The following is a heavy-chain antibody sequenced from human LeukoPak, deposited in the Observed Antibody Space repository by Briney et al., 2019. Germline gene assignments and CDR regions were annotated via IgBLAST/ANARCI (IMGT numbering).Heavy chain of an antibody. CDR2: IKEDGSEK. V-gene: IGHV3-7*03. CDR3: AKLQTAVVPAATLGFDS. CDR1: GFTFSVYW. Sequence: PGGSLRLSCAASGFTFSVYWMSWVRQAPGKGLEWVANIKEDGSEKYYVDSVKGRFTISRDNAKNSLYLQMNSLRAEDTAIYYCAKLQTAVVPAATLGFDSWGQGTLVTVSS. J-gene: IGHJ4*02. D-gene: IGHD2-2*01.